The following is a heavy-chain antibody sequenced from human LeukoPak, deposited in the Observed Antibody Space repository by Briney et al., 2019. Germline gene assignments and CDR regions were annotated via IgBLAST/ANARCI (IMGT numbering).Heavy chain of an antibody. V-gene: IGHV3-23*01. J-gene: IGHJ4*02. D-gene: IGHD3-16*01. CDR2: ISAAGGGT. CDR3: AKRLGLTGFDY. CDR1: GFTFSSLA. Sequence: GGSLRLSCAASGFTFSSLAMTWVRQAPGEGLEWVSTISAAGGGTHYADSVKGRFAISRDNSRDTLYLQMNSLRAEDTAIYFCAKRLGLTGFDYWGQGTLVTVSS.